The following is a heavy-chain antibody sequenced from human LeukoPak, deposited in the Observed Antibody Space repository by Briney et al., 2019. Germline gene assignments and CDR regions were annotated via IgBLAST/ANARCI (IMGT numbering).Heavy chain of an antibody. CDR1: GGSISSYY. Sequence: PSETLSLTCTVSGGSISSYYWSWIRQPPGKGLEWIGYIYYSGSTNYNPSLKSRVTISVDTSKNQFSLKLSSVTAADTAVYYCAALGYCSSTSCYREAWFDPWGQGTLVTVSS. V-gene: IGHV4-59*01. CDR3: AALGYCSSTSCYREAWFDP. D-gene: IGHD2-2*02. J-gene: IGHJ5*02. CDR2: IYYSGST.